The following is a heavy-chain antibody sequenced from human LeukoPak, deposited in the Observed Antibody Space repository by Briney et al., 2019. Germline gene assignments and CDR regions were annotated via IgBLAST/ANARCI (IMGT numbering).Heavy chain of an antibody. CDR2: IYYSGST. D-gene: IGHD3-9*01. J-gene: IGHJ4*02. Sequence: SETLSLTCTVPGGSISSSSYYWGWIRQPPGKGLEWIGSIYYSGSTYYNPSLKSRVTISVDTSKNQFSLKLSSVTAADTAVYYCARHPRYYDILTGYQSKFYFDYWGQGTLVTVSS. V-gene: IGHV4-39*01. CDR1: GGSISSSSYY. CDR3: ARHPRYYDILTGYQSKFYFDY.